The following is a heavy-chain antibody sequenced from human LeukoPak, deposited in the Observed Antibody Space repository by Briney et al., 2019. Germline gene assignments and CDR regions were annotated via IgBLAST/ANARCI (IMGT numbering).Heavy chain of an antibody. Sequence: GGSLRLSCAASGFTFSSYAMSWVRQAPGKGLEWVSVIYSGGSTYYADSVKGRFTISRDNSKNTLYLQMNSLRAEDTAVYYCARDQLHPGLNFDYWGQGTLVTVSS. J-gene: IGHJ4*02. CDR2: IYSGGST. CDR3: ARDQLHPGLNFDY. CDR1: GFTFSSYA. V-gene: IGHV3-66*01. D-gene: IGHD3/OR15-3a*01.